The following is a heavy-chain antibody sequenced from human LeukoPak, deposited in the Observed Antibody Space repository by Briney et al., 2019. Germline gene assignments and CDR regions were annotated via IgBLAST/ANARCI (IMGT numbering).Heavy chain of an antibody. J-gene: IGHJ4*02. V-gene: IGHV1-2*02. CDR2: MNPNTGAT. CDR3: ARDRVGSGWPRPLYFEF. CDR1: GYTFTGSY. Sequence: ASVKVSCKPSGYTFTGSYLHWVRQAPGQAPEWVGWMNPNTGATLYARNFQDRVTLSRDTSINTGYKDLNSLTIDDTAVYYCARDRVGSGWPRPLYFEFWGQGTLVIVSS. D-gene: IGHD6-19*01.